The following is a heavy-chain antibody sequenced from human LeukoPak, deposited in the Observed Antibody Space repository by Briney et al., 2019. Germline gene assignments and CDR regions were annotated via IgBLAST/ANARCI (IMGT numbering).Heavy chain of an antibody. J-gene: IGHJ4*02. CDR2: ISGSGGST. CDR3: AKGTRDGYNVPFDY. D-gene: IGHD5-24*01. Sequence: PGGSLRLSCADSGFTFSSYAMSWVRQAPGKGLEWVSAISGSGGSTYYADSVKGRFTISRDNSKNTLYLQMNSLRAEDTAVYYCAKGTRDGYNVPFDYWGQGTLVTVSS. CDR1: GFTFSSYA. V-gene: IGHV3-23*01.